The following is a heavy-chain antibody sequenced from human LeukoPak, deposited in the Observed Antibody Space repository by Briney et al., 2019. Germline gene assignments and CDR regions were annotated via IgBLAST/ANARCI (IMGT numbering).Heavy chain of an antibody. J-gene: IGHJ4*02. D-gene: IGHD5-12*01. V-gene: IGHV6-1*01. Sequence: SQTLSLTCAISGDSVSSNSADWNWIRQSPSRGLEWLGRTYYRSKWYNGYAVSVKSRITINPDTSKNHFSLQLNSVTPEDTAIYYCARSGPSGYIDFWGQGTLVTVSS. CDR2: TYYRSKWYN. CDR1: GDSVSSNSAD. CDR3: ARSGPSGYIDF.